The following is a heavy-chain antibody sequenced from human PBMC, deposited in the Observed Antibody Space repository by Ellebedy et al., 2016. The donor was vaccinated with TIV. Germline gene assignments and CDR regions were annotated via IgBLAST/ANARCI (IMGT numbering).Heavy chain of an antibody. J-gene: IGHJ4*02. Sequence: SETLSLTCTVSGGSISSGAYYWSWIRQHPGKGLEWIGYIHYSGSTYYNPSLQSRITISVDTSKNQFSLKLSSVTAADTAVYYCARVTVYFDYWGQGTLVTVSS. CDR3: ARVTVYFDY. V-gene: IGHV4-31*03. D-gene: IGHD4-11*01. CDR2: IHYSGST. CDR1: GGSISSGAYY.